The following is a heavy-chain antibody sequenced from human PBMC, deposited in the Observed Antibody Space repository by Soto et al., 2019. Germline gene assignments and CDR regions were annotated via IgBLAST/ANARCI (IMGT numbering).Heavy chain of an antibody. CDR1: GFTFSTYA. V-gene: IGHV3-30-3*01. CDR2: ISFDGTYK. D-gene: IGHD2-2*01. J-gene: IGHJ4*02. Sequence: GVSLRLSCTASGFTFSTYAMHWVRQTPAKGLEWLTIISFDGTYKEYADSVKGRFTISRDNSKNTLSLHMNSLRPEDTAVYYCERDYGRALTKGYQFDSWGQGNRVTVSS. CDR3: ERDYGRALTKGYQFDS.